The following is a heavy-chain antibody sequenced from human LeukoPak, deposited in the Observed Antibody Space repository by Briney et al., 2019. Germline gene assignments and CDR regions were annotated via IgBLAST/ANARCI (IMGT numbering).Heavy chain of an antibody. D-gene: IGHD6-19*01. CDR3: ARQEYSSGWYWPR. V-gene: IGHV4-59*08. CDR1: GGSISSYY. CDR2: VYYSGST. J-gene: IGHJ4*02. Sequence: TSETLSLTCTVSGGSISSYYWSWIRQPPGKGLEWIGYVYYSGSTNYNPSLKSRVTISVDTSKNQFSLKLSSVTAADTAVYYCARQEYSSGWYWPRWGQGTLVTVSS.